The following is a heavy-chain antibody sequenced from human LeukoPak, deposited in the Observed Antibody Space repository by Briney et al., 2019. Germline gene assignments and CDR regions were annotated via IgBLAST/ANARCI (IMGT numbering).Heavy chain of an antibody. CDR1: RFTFSTYA. D-gene: IGHD5-12*01. Sequence: GGSLRLSCAASRFTFSTYAMHWVRQAPGKGLEWVAGISNDGTNEDHADSVKGRFTISRDNSKNTLYLQMNSLRVEDTAVYYCAKEWDSGYDERGIDFWGQGTLVTVSS. CDR3: AKEWDSGYDERGIDF. CDR2: ISNDGTNE. J-gene: IGHJ4*02. V-gene: IGHV3-30-3*01.